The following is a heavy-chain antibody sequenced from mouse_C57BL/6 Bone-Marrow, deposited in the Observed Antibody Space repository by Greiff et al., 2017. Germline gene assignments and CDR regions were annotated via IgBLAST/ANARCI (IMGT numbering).Heavy chain of an antibody. J-gene: IGHJ4*01. CDR3: ARDGGEDVPYDMDY. CDR2: SRHKANDYTT. V-gene: IGHV7-1*01. Sequence: EVKLEESGGGLVQPGRSLRLSCATSGFTFSDFYMEWVRQAPGKGLEWIAASRHKANDYTTEYSASVKGRFIVSRDTAPNILYLQMNALRAEDTAIYYCARDGGEDVPYDMDYWGQGTSVTVSS. CDR1: GFTFSDFY.